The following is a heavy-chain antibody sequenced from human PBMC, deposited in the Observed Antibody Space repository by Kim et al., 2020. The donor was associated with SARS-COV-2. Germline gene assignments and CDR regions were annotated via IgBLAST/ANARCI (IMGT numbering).Heavy chain of an antibody. CDR1: GFTFSSYG. J-gene: IGHJ4*02. V-gene: IGHV3-33*01. Sequence: GGSLRLSCAASGFTFSSYGMHWVRQAPGKGLEWVAVIWYDGSNKYYADSVKGRFTISRDNSKNTLYLQMNSLRAEDTAVYYCARDARGYSGYVAYNFDYWGQGTLVTVSS. CDR2: IWYDGSNK. D-gene: IGHD5-12*01. CDR3: ARDARGYSGYVAYNFDY.